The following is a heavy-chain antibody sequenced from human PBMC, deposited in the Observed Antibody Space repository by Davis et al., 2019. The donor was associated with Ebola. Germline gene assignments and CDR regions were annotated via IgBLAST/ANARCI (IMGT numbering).Heavy chain of an antibody. CDR3: ARHEAMVGATGFDY. CDR2: IFPGDSDT. D-gene: IGHD1-26*01. V-gene: IGHV5-51*01. CDR1: GSSFAVSW. J-gene: IGHJ4*02. Sequence: PGGSLRLSCKGSGSSFAVSWIGWVRQMPGKGLEWMGIIFPGDSDTKYSPSFEGQVTISADKFISTAYLQWSSLKASDTAMYYCARHEAMVGATGFDYWGQGTLVTVSS.